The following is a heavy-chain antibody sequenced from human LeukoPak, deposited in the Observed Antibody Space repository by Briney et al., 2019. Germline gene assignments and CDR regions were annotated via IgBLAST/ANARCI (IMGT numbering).Heavy chain of an antibody. J-gene: IGHJ4*02. CDR2: IKQDGSEK. V-gene: IGHV3-7*01. CDR1: GFTFSSYW. CDR3: AREQWLVRDAFDI. D-gene: IGHD6-19*01. Sequence: GGSLRLSCAASGFTFSSYWMSWVRQAPGKGLEWVANIKQDGSEKYYVDSVKGRFTISRDNAKNSLYLQMNSLRAEDTAVYYCAREQWLVRDAFDIWGQGTLVTVSS.